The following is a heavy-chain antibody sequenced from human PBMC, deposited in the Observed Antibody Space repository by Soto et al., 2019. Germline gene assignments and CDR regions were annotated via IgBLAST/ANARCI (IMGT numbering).Heavy chain of an antibody. Sequence: PGGSLRLSCAASGFTFDDYAMHWVRQAPGKGLEWVSGISWNSGSICYADSVKGRFTISRDNAKNSLYLQMNSLRAEDTALYYCGRDDPAVDRGVDGWGQGTTVTVSS. CDR3: GRDDPAVDRGVDG. D-gene: IGHD5-12*01. CDR1: GFTFDDYA. V-gene: IGHV3-9*01. CDR2: ISWNSGSI. J-gene: IGHJ6*02.